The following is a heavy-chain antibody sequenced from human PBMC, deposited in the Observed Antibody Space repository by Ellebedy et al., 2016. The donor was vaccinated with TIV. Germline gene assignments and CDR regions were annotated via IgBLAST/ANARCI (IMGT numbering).Heavy chain of an antibody. V-gene: IGHV1-2*04. J-gene: IGHJ3*02. CDR1: GYTFTNYD. Sequence: ASVKVSCKASGYTFTNYDINWARQATGQGLEWMGWINPNSGGTNYAQKFQGWVTMTRDTSTSTVYMELSSLRSEDTAVYYCASSLGRLDAFDIWGQGTMVTVSS. CDR2: INPNSGGT. CDR3: ASSLGRLDAFDI.